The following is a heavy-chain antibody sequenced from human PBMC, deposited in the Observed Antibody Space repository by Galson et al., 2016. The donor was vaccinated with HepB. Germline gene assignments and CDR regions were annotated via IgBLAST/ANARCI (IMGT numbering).Heavy chain of an antibody. CDR3: ARADYYLSNSFKKYFYYYYGMDV. CDR1: GFRFNDYA. V-gene: IGHV3-23*01. J-gene: IGHJ6*02. CDR2: ISGSGYNK. D-gene: IGHD3-10*01. Sequence: SLRLSCAASGFRFNDYAMSWVRQAPGKGLEWVAAISGSGYNKYYVDSVKGRFTISRDNSKNTLNLQMDSLRVDDTAVFYCARADYYLSNSFKKYFYYYYGMDVWGQRTTVTVSS.